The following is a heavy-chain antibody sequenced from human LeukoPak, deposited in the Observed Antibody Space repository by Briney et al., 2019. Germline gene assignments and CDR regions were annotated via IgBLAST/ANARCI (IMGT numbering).Heavy chain of an antibody. CDR1: GGTFISYA. D-gene: IGHD5-18*01. Sequence: GGSVNVSCKASGGTFISYAISWLRQAPGQGLEGMGGIIPIFGTANYAQKFQGRVTITADKSTSTAYMELSSLRSEDTAVYYFARDGGGSYGPKYYYYYGMDVWGKGTTVTVSS. CDR3: ARDGGGSYGPKYYYYYGMDV. CDR2: IIPIFGTA. V-gene: IGHV1-69*06. J-gene: IGHJ6*04.